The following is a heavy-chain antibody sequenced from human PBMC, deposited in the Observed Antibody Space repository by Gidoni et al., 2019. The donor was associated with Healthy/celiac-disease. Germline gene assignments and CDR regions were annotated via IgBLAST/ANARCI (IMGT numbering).Heavy chain of an antibody. Sequence: EVQLVESGGGLVQPGGSLRLPCAASGFTFRSYWMHWVRQAPGKGLVWVSRINSDGSSTSYADSVKGRFTISRDNAKNTLYLQMNSLRAEDTAVYYCASGGSDYGDYDVYFDYWGQGTLVTVSS. J-gene: IGHJ4*02. CDR1: GFTFRSYW. V-gene: IGHV3-74*01. CDR2: INSDGSST. CDR3: ASGGSDYGDYDVYFDY. D-gene: IGHD4-17*01.